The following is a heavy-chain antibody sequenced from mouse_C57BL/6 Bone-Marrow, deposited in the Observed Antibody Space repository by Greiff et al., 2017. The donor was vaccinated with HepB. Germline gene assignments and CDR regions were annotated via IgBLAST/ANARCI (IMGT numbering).Heavy chain of an antibody. J-gene: IGHJ4*01. CDR2: ISSGGDYI. V-gene: IGHV5-9-1*02. Sequence: EVQRVESGGDLVKPGGSLKLSCAASGFTFSSYAMSWVRQTPEKRLEWVAYISSGGDYIYYADTVKGRFTISRDNARNTLYLQMSSLKSEDTAMYYCTRKGNYEYYYAMDYWGQGTSVTVSS. CDR3: TRKGNYEYYYAMDY. CDR1: GFTFSSYA. D-gene: IGHD1-1*01.